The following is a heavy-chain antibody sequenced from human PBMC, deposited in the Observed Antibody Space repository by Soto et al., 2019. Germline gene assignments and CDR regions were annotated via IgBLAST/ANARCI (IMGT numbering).Heavy chain of an antibody. Sequence: KPSETLSLTCTVSGGSISSGGYYWSWIRQHPGKGLEWIGYIYYSGSTYYNPSLKSRVTISVDTSKNQFSLKLSSVTAADTAVYYCARDSMVGELFGYFDYWGQGTLVTVSS. V-gene: IGHV4-31*03. CDR1: GGSISSGGYY. CDR3: ARDSMVGELFGYFDY. D-gene: IGHD3-10*01. CDR2: IYYSGST. J-gene: IGHJ4*02.